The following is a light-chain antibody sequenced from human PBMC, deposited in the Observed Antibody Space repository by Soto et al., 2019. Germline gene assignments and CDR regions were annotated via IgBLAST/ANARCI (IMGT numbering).Light chain of an antibody. V-gene: IGKV4-1*01. CDR1: LNILYNSDNKNY. CDR2: WAS. Sequence: DIVMTQSPASLAVSLGERATINCRSSLNILYNSDNKNYLAWYQQKPGQPPNLLIYWASTRESGVPDRFSGSGSGTDFTLTISSLQAEDVAVYYCQQYYTTPLSFGGGTKVDIK. CDR3: QQYYTTPLS. J-gene: IGKJ4*01.